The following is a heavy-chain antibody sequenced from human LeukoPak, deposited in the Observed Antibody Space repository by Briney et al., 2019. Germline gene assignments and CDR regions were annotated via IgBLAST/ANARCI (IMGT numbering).Heavy chain of an antibody. CDR2: INHSGST. D-gene: IGHD2-2*01. V-gene: IGHV4-34*01. J-gene: IGHJ4*02. CDR1: GGSFSGYY. CDR3: ARVAVVPAAPTFDY. Sequence: SETLSLTCAVYGGSFSGYYWSWIRQPPGKGLEWIGEINHSGSTNYNPSLKSRVTISVDTSKNQLSLKLSSVTAADTAVYYCARVAVVPAAPTFDYWGQGTLVTVSS.